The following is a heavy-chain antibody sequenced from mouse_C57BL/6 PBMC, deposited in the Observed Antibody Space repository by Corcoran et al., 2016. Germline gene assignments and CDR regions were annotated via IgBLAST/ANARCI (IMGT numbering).Heavy chain of an antibody. Sequence: EVQLQQSGPELKKPGASVKLSCKASGYTFTDYYMHWVKQSPGKRLEWIGYIYPNNGGNGYNQKFKGKVTLSVDKSSSTAYMELRSLTSEDSAVYYCAREGYYYGSSYRYAMDYLGQGTSVAVSS. D-gene: IGHD1-1*01. CDR2: IYPNNGGN. J-gene: IGHJ4*01. V-gene: IGHV1-34*01. CDR3: AREGYYYGSSYRYAMDY. CDR1: GYTFTDYY.